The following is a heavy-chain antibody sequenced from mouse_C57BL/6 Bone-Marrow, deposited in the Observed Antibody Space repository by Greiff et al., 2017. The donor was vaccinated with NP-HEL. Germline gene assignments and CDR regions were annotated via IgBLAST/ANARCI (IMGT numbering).Heavy chain of an antibody. D-gene: IGHD1-1*01. CDR2: ISDGGSYT. V-gene: IGHV5-4*03. Sequence: DVKLVESGGGLVKPGGSLKLSCAASGFTFSSYAMSWVRQTPEKRLEWVATISDGGSYTYYPDNVKGRFTISRDNAKNNLYLQMSHLKAEDTAMYYCARAYGNSSFAYWGQGTLVTVSA. CDR1: GFTFSSYA. CDR3: ARAYGNSSFAY. J-gene: IGHJ3*01.